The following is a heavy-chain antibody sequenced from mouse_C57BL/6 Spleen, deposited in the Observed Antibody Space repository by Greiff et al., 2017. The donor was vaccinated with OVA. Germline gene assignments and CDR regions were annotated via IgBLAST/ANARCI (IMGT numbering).Heavy chain of an antibody. D-gene: IGHD4-1*01. J-gene: IGHJ3*01. CDR1: GFTFSSYG. V-gene: IGHV5-6*02. CDR3: ARQLTGKGWFAY. Sequence: DVMLVESGGDLVKPGGSLKLSCAASGFTFSSYGMSWVRQTPDKRLEWVATISSGGSYTYYPDSVKGRFTISRDNAKNTLYLQMSSLKSEDTAMYYCARQLTGKGWFAYWGQGTLVTVSA. CDR2: ISSGGSYT.